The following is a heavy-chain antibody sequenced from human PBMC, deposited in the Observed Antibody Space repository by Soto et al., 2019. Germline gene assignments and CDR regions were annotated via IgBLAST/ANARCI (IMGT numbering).Heavy chain of an antibody. Sequence: LRLSCAASGFTFSSYSMNWVRQAPGKGLEWVSSISSSSSYIDYADSVKGRFTISRDNAKNSLYLQMNSLRAEDTAVYYCARSRGSSAPYNWFDPWGQGTLVTVSS. V-gene: IGHV3-21*01. CDR3: ARSRGSSAPYNWFDP. CDR2: ISSSSSYI. J-gene: IGHJ5*02. CDR1: GFTFSSYS. D-gene: IGHD6-6*01.